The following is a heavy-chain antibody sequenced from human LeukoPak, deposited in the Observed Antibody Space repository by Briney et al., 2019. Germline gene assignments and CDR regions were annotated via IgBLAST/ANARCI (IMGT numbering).Heavy chain of an antibody. CDR1: GFTFSNYA. CDR2: ISESGGST. J-gene: IGHJ4*02. Sequence: GGSLRLSCAASGFTFSNYAMSWVRQAPGKGLEWVSIISESGGSTNYADSVKGRFTISRDNSKNTLFLQMNSLRAEDTAVYYCARRYYDSSGYYSLDYWGQGTLVPVSS. V-gene: IGHV3-23*01. CDR3: ARRYYDSSGYYSLDY. D-gene: IGHD3-22*01.